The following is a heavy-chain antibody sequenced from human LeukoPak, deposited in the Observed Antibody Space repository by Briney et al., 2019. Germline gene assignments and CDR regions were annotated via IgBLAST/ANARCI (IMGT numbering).Heavy chain of an antibody. CDR1: GFTFSSSW. Sequence: GGSLRLSCAVSGFTFSSSWMHWVRQAPGKGLEWVSAISGSGGSTYYADSVKGRFTISRDNSKNTLYLQMNSLRAEDTAVYYCAKAVWELHFDYWGQGTLVTVSS. D-gene: IGHD1-26*01. J-gene: IGHJ4*02. CDR2: ISGSGGST. CDR3: AKAVWELHFDY. V-gene: IGHV3-23*01.